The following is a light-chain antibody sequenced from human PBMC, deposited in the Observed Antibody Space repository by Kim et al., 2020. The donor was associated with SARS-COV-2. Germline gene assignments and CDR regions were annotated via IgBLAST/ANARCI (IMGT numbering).Light chain of an antibody. CDR1: QTIYIS. CDR2: YSA. V-gene: IGKV3-11*01. Sequence: PGETPTPSCTATQTIYISFACYHPTPVQAPRLLIYYSAMSAPGIPDSFSGSGSWTDFPLTLGCLAPEDFATYYCQQRGSLPPALTFGGGTKVDIK. J-gene: IGKJ4*01. CDR3: QQRGSLPPALT.